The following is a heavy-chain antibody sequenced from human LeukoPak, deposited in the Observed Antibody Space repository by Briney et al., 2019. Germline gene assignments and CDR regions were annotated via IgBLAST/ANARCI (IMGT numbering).Heavy chain of an antibody. D-gene: IGHD3-9*01. V-gene: IGHV5-51*04. CDR3: ARGPQLRYFDWLSPGGAFDI. CDR2: IYPGDSDT. CDR1: GYSFTSYW. Sequence: GESLKISCKGSGYSFTSYWIGWVRQMPGKGLEWMGIIYPGDSDTRYSPSFQGQVTISADKPISTAYLQWSSLKASDTAMYYCARGPQLRYFDWLSPGGAFDIWGQGTMVTASS. J-gene: IGHJ3*02.